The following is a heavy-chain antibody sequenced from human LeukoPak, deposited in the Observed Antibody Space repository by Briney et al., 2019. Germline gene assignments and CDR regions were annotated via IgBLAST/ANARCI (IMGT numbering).Heavy chain of an antibody. V-gene: IGHV4-39*01. Sequence: ETLSLTCTASGGSISSSGYYWGWIRQPPGKGLEWIASINYSGTTYYNPSLRSRVTISEDRSKNQFSLKLSSVTAADTAVYYCARLRDGRWLLEYWGQGTLVTVSS. CDR3: ARLRDGRWLLEY. D-gene: IGHD5-24*01. CDR2: INYSGTT. J-gene: IGHJ4*02. CDR1: GGSISSSGYY.